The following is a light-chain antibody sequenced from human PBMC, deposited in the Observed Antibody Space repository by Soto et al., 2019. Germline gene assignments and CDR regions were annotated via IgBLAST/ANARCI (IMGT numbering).Light chain of an antibody. J-gene: IGKJ4*01. V-gene: IGKV3-11*01. Sequence: EIVLTQSPATLSLSPGERATLSCRASQSVSSYLAWYQQKPGQAPRLLIYDASNRATGIPARFSGSGSGTXFXLTISSLEPEDFAVYYCQQRSNWPSFGGGTKVEIK. CDR2: DAS. CDR3: QQRSNWPS. CDR1: QSVSSY.